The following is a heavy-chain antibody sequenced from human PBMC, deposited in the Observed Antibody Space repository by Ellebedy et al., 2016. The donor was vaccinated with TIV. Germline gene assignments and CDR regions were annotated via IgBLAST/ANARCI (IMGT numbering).Heavy chain of an antibody. J-gene: IGHJ6*03. V-gene: IGHV3-23*01. CDR2: ISADGTRT. CDR1: GFTFSTNA. Sequence: GESLKISCAASGFTFSTNAMGWVRQSPERGLEWISAISADGTRTYYADSVKGRFIISRDNSKNILYLQMNSLRAEDTAVYYSTKHRPSVSMDVWGKGTTVTVSS. CDR3: TKHRPSVSMDV.